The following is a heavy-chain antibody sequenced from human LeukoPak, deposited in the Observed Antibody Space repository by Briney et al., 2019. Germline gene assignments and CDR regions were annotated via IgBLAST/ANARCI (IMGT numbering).Heavy chain of an antibody. J-gene: IGHJ4*02. CDR3: ARVVVGATSGFDY. V-gene: IGHV1-69*04. CDR1: GGTFSSYA. CDR2: IIPILGTA. Sequence: ASVKVSCKASGGTFSSYAISWVRQAPGQGLEWMGRIIPILGTANYAQKFQGRVTITADKSTSTAYMELSSLRSEDTAVYYCARVVVGATSGFDYWGQGTLVTVSS. D-gene: IGHD1-26*01.